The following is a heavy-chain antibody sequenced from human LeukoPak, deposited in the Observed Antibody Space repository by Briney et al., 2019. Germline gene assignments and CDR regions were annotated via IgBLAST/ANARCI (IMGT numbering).Heavy chain of an antibody. CDR2: ISYDGSNK. Sequence: PGRSLRLSCAASGFTFSSYAMHWVRQAPGKGLEWVAVISYDGSNKYYADSVKGRFTISRDNSKNTLYLQMNSLRAEDTAVYYCARLRELWYFDLWGRGTLVTVSS. CDR1: GFTFSSYA. V-gene: IGHV3-30-3*01. D-gene: IGHD1-7*01. CDR3: ARLRELWYFDL. J-gene: IGHJ2*01.